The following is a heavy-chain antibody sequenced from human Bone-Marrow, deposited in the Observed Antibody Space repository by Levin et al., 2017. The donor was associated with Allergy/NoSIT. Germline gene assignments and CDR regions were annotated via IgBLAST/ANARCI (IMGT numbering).Heavy chain of an antibody. Sequence: GSGPTLVKPTETLTLTCTVSGFSLSNIRMAVSWIRQPPGKALEWLAHIFSNGDQSYNTSMKTRLSISHDTSKGQVVLTMANVDPADTATYYCARILYGDEFNSFWYFDLWGRGTLVAVSS. CDR3: ARILYGDEFNSFWYFDL. J-gene: IGHJ2*01. D-gene: IGHD2/OR15-2a*01. CDR2: IFSNGDQ. CDR1: GFSLSNIRMA. V-gene: IGHV2-26*01.